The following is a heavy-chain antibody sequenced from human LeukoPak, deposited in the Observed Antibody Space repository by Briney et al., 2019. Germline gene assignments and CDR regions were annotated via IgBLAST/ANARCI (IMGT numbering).Heavy chain of an antibody. CDR3: AKPRSGSANWALQIFDN. V-gene: IGHV3-74*01. J-gene: IGHJ4*02. Sequence: PGGSLRLSCAASGFTFSSYWMHWVRQTPEEGLVWVSRIDTDGSSTIYADSVKGRFTISRDNSNNALYVLMNSLRAEDTAVYYCAKPRSGSANWALQIFDNWGQGTLVTVSS. D-gene: IGHD1-1*01. CDR1: GFTFSSYW. CDR2: IDTDGSST.